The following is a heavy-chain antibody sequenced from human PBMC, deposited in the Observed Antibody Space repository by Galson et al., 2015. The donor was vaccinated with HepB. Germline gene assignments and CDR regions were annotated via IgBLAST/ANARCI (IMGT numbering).Heavy chain of an antibody. CDR1: GGTFSSYA. V-gene: IGHV1-69*04. CDR3: ASVAPAFYYYYYMDI. J-gene: IGHJ6*03. Sequence: SVKVSCKASGGTFSSYAISWVRQAPGQGLEWMGRIIPILGIANYAQKFQGRVTITADKSTSTAYMELSSLRSEDTAVYYCASVAPAFYYYYYMDIWGKGTTVTVSS. CDR2: IIPILGIA.